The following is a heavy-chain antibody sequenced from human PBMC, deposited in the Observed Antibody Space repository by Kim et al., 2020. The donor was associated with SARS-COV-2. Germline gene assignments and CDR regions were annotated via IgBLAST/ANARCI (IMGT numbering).Heavy chain of an antibody. CDR1: GYTFITYA. V-gene: IGHV1-3*01. J-gene: IGHJ6*02. D-gene: IGHD3-9*01. Sequence: ASVKVSCKPSGYTFITYAVHWVRQVPGQRLEWMGRINADDGNTKYSQKFQGRFTVSWDTSANTANMELSSLRSEDTAVYFCARVIHYLDPLTGKYDYDLYVMDVWGQGTPVTVSS. CDR3: ARVIHYLDPLTGKYDYDLYVMDV. CDR2: INADDGNT.